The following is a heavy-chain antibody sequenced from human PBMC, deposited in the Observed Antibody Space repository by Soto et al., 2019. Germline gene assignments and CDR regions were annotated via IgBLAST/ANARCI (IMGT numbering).Heavy chain of an antibody. CDR1: GYTFTSYD. J-gene: IGHJ4*02. CDR3: PITHLRCGEHHY. D-gene: IGHD3-10*01. Sequence: QVQLVQSGAEVKKPGASVKVSCKASGYTFTSYDINWVRQATGQGLEWMGWMNPNSCNTGYAQKFQGRVTMTRNTSRSTAYMELSSLRSEDTAVYYFPITHLRCGEHHYWGQGTLVTVSS. CDR2: MNPNSCNT. V-gene: IGHV1-8*01.